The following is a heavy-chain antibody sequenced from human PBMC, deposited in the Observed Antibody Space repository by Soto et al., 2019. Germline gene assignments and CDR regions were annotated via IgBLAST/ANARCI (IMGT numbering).Heavy chain of an antibody. J-gene: IGHJ4*02. Sequence: SVKVSCKASGFTFTSSAVQWVRQARGQRLEWIGWIVVGSGNTNYAQKFQERVTITRDMSTSTAYMELSSLRSEDTVVYYCAADRLHCSGGSCYDYWGQGTLVTVSS. CDR3: AADRLHCSGGSCYDY. CDR1: GFTFTSSA. V-gene: IGHV1-58*01. D-gene: IGHD2-15*01. CDR2: IVVGSGNT.